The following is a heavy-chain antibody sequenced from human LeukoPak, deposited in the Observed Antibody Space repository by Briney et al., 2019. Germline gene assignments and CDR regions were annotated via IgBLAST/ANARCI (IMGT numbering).Heavy chain of an antibody. Sequence: SETLSLTCTVSGGSISSYYWSWIRQPAGKGLEWIGRIYTSGSTNYNPSLKSRVTMSVDTPKNQFSLKLSSVTAADTAVYYCARDRELLWFGEALADYGYYYYYMDVWGKGTTVTISS. J-gene: IGHJ6*03. CDR2: IYTSGST. CDR3: ARDRELLWFGEALADYGYYYYYMDV. D-gene: IGHD3-10*01. CDR1: GGSISSYY. V-gene: IGHV4-4*07.